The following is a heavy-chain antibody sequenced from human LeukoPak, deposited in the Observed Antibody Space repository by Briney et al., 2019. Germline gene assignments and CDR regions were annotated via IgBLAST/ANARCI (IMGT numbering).Heavy chain of an antibody. J-gene: IGHJ4*02. CDR2: INRDGSRT. D-gene: IGHD3-9*01. V-gene: IGHV3-74*01. CDR3: VRSLTGTDDY. Sequence: PGGSLRLSCAASGFTFTYNGMNWVRQAPGKGMVWVSHINRDGSRTTYADSVKGRFTISRDNAKNTVYLQMNSLRAEDTALYFCVRSLTGTDDYWGQGTLVTVSS. CDR1: GFTFTYNG.